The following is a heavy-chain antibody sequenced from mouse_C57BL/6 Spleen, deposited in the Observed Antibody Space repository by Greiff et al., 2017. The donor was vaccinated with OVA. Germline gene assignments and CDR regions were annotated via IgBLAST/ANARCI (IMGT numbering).Heavy chain of an antibody. CDR3: ARERGYGNYEDY. CDR1: GYTFTSYG. CDR2: IYPRSGNT. Sequence: QVHLQQSGAELARPGASVKLSCKASGYTFTSYGISWVKQRTGQGLEWIGEIYPRSGNTYYNEKFKGKATLTADKSSSTAYMELRSLTSEDSAVYFCARERGYGNYEDYWGQGTSVTVSS. J-gene: IGHJ4*01. V-gene: IGHV1-81*01. D-gene: IGHD2-1*01.